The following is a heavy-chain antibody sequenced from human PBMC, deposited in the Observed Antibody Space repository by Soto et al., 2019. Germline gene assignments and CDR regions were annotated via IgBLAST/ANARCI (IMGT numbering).Heavy chain of an antibody. V-gene: IGHV3-74*03. CDR2: INTDGSVA. CDR1: GLTFRSYW. D-gene: IGHD3-10*01. J-gene: IGHJ5*01. Sequence: PGGSLRLSCAASGLTFRSYWMHWVRQAPGKGLVWVSRINTDGSVAMYVDSVKGRFTNSRDNAKNTLFLHMNSLRAEDTAVYYCVSDMELSGIDSWCLGALVTVS. CDR3: VSDMELSGIDS.